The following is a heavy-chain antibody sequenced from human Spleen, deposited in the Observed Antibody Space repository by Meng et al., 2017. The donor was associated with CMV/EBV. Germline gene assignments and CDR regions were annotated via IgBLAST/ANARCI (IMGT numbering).Heavy chain of an antibody. V-gene: IGHV1-46*01. Sequence: PCKPSTDTFSTCYIHWVRQAPGQGPEWMGFMNPSGGTKSYAQNFQTRVTMTRDTSTSTVYMELSSLRSEDTAVYYCARDGSYGTDYWGQGTLVTVSS. CDR1: TDTFSTCY. D-gene: IGHD3-10*01. J-gene: IGHJ4*02. CDR2: MNPSGGTK. CDR3: ARDGSYGTDY.